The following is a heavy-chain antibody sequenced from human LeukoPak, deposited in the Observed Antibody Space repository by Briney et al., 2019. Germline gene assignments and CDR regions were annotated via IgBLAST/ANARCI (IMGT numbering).Heavy chain of an antibody. D-gene: IGHD5-18*01. CDR2: IYYSGST. V-gene: IGHV4-59*01. CDR3: AGGDVDTAMEHGARIGYYFDY. Sequence: PSETLSLTCTVSGGSISSYYWSWIRQPPGKGLEWIGYIYYSGSTNYNPSLKSRVTISVDTSKNQFSLKLSSVTAADTAVYYCAGGDVDTAMEHGARIGYYFDYWGQGTLVTVSS. J-gene: IGHJ4*02. CDR1: GGSISSYY.